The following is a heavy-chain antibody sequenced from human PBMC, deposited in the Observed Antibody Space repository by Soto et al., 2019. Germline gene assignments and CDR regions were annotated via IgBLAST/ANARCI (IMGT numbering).Heavy chain of an antibody. CDR3: ARDADSSDNWDAFDI. CDR2: LSNTGDST. CDR1: GFSFSLYA. J-gene: IGHJ3*02. D-gene: IGHD3-22*01. V-gene: IGHV3-23*01. Sequence: GGSLRLSCAASGFSFSLYAMSWVRQAPGKGLEWVSSLSNTGDSTYYEDSVRGRFTIFRDNSKNTLYLQMNGLRAEDTAIYYCARDADSSDNWDAFDIWGQGTAVTVSS.